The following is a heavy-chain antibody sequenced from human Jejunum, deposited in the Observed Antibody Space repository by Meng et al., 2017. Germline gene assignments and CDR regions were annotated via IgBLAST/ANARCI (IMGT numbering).Heavy chain of an antibody. V-gene: IGHV1-3*01. D-gene: IGHD5-24*01. CDR1: GYTFSYYS. CDR2: INVDSGNT. J-gene: IGHJ6*02. CDR3: ARVEGDGYNYFYHYYGMDV. Sequence: ASVKVSCKASGYTFSYYSMHWVRQAPGQRPEWMGWINVDSGNTKYSRNLQGRVTITRDTSTNTAYMELRSPRFEDTALYYCARVEGDGYNYFYHYYGMDVWGQGTTVTVSS.